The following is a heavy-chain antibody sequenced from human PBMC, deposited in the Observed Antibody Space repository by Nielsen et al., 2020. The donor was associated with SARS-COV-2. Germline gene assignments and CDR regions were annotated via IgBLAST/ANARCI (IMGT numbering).Heavy chain of an antibody. J-gene: IGHJ4*02. CDR3: AKDWTAIVVVPSGGVDY. CDR2: ISYDGSNK. D-gene: IGHD2-15*01. Sequence: GSLSLSCAASGFTFSTYGMHWVRQAPGKGLEWVAAISYDGSNKYYVDSVKGRFTISRDNSKNTLYLQMSSLREEDTAVYYCAKDWTAIVVVPSGGVDYWGQGTLFTVPS. CDR1: GFTFSTYG. V-gene: IGHV3-30*18.